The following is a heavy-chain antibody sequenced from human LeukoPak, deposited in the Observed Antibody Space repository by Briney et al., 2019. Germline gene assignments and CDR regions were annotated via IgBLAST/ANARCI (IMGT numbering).Heavy chain of an antibody. CDR3: ARDRGVTMVRGVIDSFDY. D-gene: IGHD3-10*01. V-gene: IGHV1-3*01. CDR2: INAGNGNT. CDR1: GYTFTNYA. Sequence: GASVKVSCKASGYTFTNYAMHWVRQAPGQRLEWMGWINAGNGNTKYSQKFQGRVTITRDTSASTAYMKLSSLRSEDTAAYYCARDRGVTMVRGVIDSFDYWGQGTLVTVSS. J-gene: IGHJ4*02.